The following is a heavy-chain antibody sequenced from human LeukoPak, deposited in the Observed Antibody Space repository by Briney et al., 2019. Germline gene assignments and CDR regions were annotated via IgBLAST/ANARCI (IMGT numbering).Heavy chain of an antibody. CDR3: ARLRIAAAGDYFDY. Sequence: SETLSLTCTVSGGSIISSSYYWGWIRQPPGKGLEWIGSIYYRGSTYYNPSLKSRITISVDTSKNQFSLKLSSVTAADRAVYFCARLRIAAAGDYFDYWGQGSLVTVSS. CDR2: IYYRGST. V-gene: IGHV4-39*01. CDR1: GGSIISSSYY. J-gene: IGHJ4*02. D-gene: IGHD6-13*01.